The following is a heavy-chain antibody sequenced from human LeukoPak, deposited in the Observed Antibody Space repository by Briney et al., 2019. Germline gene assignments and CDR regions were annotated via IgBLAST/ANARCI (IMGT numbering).Heavy chain of an antibody. CDR2: INPNSGGT. CDR3: ATSITIFRVVTPNWFDP. D-gene: IGHD3-3*01. Sequence: ASVKVSCKASGYTFTGYYMHWVRQAPGQGLEWMGWINPNSGGTNYAQKFQGRVTMTRDTSISTAYMELSRLRSDDTAVYYCATSITIFRVVTPNWFDPWGQGTLVTVSS. J-gene: IGHJ5*02. V-gene: IGHV1-2*02. CDR1: GYTFTGYY.